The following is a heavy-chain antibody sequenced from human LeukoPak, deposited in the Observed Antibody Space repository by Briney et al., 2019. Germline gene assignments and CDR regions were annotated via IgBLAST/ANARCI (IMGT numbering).Heavy chain of an antibody. J-gene: IGHJ3*02. V-gene: IGHV1-18*01. Sequence: RASVKVSCTASGDTFISYGISGVRQAPGQGLEWMGWISANNANTNYAQKLQGRVTMTTDTSTSTAYMELRSLRSADTALYYCPSHKYCSSTSCYAFDIWGQGTMVTVSS. CDR3: PSHKYCSSTSCYAFDI. D-gene: IGHD2-2*01. CDR2: ISANNANT. CDR1: GDTFISYG.